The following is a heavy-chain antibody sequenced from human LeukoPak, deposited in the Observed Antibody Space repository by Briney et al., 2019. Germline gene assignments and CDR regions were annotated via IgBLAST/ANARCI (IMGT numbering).Heavy chain of an antibody. CDR1: GFTFSDYY. Sequence: GGSLRLSCAASGFTFSDYYMSWIRRAPGKGLEWVSYISSSGSTIYYADSVKGRFTISRDNAKNSLYLQMNSLRAEDTAAYYCASLWGSGYSSYYYYGMDVWGQGTTVTVSS. J-gene: IGHJ6*02. CDR3: ASLWGSGYSSYYYYGMDV. CDR2: ISSSGSTI. V-gene: IGHV3-11*01. D-gene: IGHD3-22*01.